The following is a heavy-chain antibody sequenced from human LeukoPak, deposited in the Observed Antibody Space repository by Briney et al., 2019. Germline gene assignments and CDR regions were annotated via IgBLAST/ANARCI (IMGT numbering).Heavy chain of an antibody. CDR3: ARAYYYGSGSYYRGFHGLDP. J-gene: IGHJ5*02. CDR2: IIPIFGTA. V-gene: IGHV1-69*05. D-gene: IGHD3-10*01. CDR1: GGTVTSYA. Sequence: GASVKVSCKASGGTVTSYAISWVRQAPGQGLEWMGGIIPIFGTANYAQKFQGRGTITTDESTSTAYMELSSVRSEDTAVYYCARAYYYGSGSYYRGFHGLDPWGQGTLVRLSS.